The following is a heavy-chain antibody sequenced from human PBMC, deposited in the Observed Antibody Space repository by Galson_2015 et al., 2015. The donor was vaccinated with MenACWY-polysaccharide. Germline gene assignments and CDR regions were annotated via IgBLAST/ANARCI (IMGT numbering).Heavy chain of an antibody. CDR3: ARDAPYLSFGLLPPDK. V-gene: IGHV1-2*06. CDR1: GYTFTGYY. Sequence: SVKVSCKASGYTFTGYYLHWVRQAPGQGLEWMGRINPNSGGTNYAQKFQGRVTMTRDTSISTAYMELTSLRSDDTAVYYCARDAPYLSFGLLPPDKWGQGTLVTVSS. D-gene: IGHD3/OR15-3a*01. J-gene: IGHJ4*02. CDR2: INPNSGGT.